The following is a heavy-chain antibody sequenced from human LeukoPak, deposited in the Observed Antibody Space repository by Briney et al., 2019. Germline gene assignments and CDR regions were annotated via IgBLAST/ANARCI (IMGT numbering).Heavy chain of an antibody. CDR3: ARDRYYDSSGPSFDY. D-gene: IGHD3-22*01. J-gene: IGHJ4*02. V-gene: IGHV4-59*01. CDR2: IYYTGST. Sequence: SETLSLTCTVSGGSISSYYWSWIRQPPGKGLEWMGFIYYTGSTNYNPSLKSRVTTSIDTSKNQFSLKLSSVTAADTAVYYCARDRYYDSSGPSFDYWGPGTLVTVSS. CDR1: GGSISSYY.